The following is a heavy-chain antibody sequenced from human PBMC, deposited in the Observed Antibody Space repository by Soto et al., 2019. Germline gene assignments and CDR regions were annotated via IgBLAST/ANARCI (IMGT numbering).Heavy chain of an antibody. D-gene: IGHD5-12*01. Sequence: EVQLVESGGGLVQPGGSLRLSCAASGFTFSSYSMNWVRQAPGKGLEWVSYISSSSSTIYYADSVKGRFTISRDNAKNSLYLQMNRLRAEDTAVYYCARAFVDIVPNAFDIWGQGTMVTVSS. CDR2: ISSSSSTI. CDR1: GFTFSSYS. V-gene: IGHV3-48*01. J-gene: IGHJ3*02. CDR3: ARAFVDIVPNAFDI.